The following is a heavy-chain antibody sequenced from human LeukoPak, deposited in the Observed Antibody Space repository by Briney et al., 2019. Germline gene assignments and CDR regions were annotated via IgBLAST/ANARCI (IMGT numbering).Heavy chain of an antibody. Sequence: GGSLRLSCAASGFTFGSYGMHWVRQAPGKGLEWVAFIRYDGSNKYYADSVKGRFTISRDNSKNTLYLQMNSLRAEDTAVYYCAKDRVVPAAIPDYWGQGTLVTVSS. CDR2: IRYDGSNK. CDR3: AKDRVVPAAIPDY. J-gene: IGHJ4*02. V-gene: IGHV3-30*02. D-gene: IGHD2-2*02. CDR1: GFTFGSYG.